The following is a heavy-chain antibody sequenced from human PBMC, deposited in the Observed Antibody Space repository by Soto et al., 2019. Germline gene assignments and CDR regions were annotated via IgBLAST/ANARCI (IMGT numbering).Heavy chain of an antibody. J-gene: IGHJ4*02. Sequence: QVHLVQSGAEVKKPGASVQVSCKASGYTFTSYYIHWVRQAPGQGLEWMGRINPGDSRTIYAQDFQGRVTVTRDTSTSRVYMELSTLRYDDTAVYYCARDGHKWDFDYWGQGTLVTVSS. CDR3: ARDGHKWDFDY. D-gene: IGHD1-26*01. CDR2: INPGDSRT. CDR1: GYTFTSYY. V-gene: IGHV1-46*01.